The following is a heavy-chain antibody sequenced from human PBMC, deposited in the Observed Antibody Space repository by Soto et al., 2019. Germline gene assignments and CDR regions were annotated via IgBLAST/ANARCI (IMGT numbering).Heavy chain of an antibody. Sequence: EVQLVESGGGLVKPGGSLRLSCEASGFTFIYAWMSWVRQAPGKGLEWVGHTKSNTDGGTTDYAAPVNGRFTISRDDSKTTLYLQMSSLKTEDTAVYYCTPDPILAAAGGSDPWGQGTLVTVSS. V-gene: IGHV3-15*01. CDR2: TKSNTDGGTT. D-gene: IGHD6-13*01. CDR3: TPDPILAAAGGSDP. CDR1: GFTFIYAW. J-gene: IGHJ5*02.